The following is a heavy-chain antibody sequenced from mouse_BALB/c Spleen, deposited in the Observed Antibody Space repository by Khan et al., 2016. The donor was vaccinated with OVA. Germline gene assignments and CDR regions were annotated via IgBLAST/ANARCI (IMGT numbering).Heavy chain of an antibody. D-gene: IGHD4-1*01. Sequence: EVQLVESGGDLVKPGGSLNLSCAASGFTFSSYSMSWFRQTPAKRLEWVATISSGGDYTYYPDSVKGRFTISRDNDKNTLYLQMSSLKSEDTAMCYCASHLTGAFAYWGQGTLVTVSA. J-gene: IGHJ3*01. CDR1: GFTFSSYS. V-gene: IGHV5-6*01. CDR2: ISSGGDYT. CDR3: ASHLTGAFAY.